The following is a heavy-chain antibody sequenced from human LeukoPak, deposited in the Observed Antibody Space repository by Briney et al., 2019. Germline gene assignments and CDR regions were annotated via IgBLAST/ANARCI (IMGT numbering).Heavy chain of an antibody. D-gene: IGHD3-22*01. Sequence: SETLSLTCTVSGGSISSSSYYWGWIRQPPGKGLEWIGSIYYSGSTYYNPSLKSRVTISVDTSKNQFSLKLSSATAADTAVYYCARENYYDSSGYYRQNLFDYWGQGTLVTVSS. CDR2: IYYSGST. V-gene: IGHV4-39*07. CDR1: GGSISSSSYY. CDR3: ARENYYDSSGYYRQNLFDY. J-gene: IGHJ4*02.